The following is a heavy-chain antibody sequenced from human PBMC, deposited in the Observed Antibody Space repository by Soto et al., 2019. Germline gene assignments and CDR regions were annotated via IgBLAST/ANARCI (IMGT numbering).Heavy chain of an antibody. CDR1: GFTFSDSA. Sequence: GGSLRLSCAASGFTFSDSAVHWVRQVSGKGLEWVGRIRTKTNSYATGYDASVKGRFTISRDDSKNTAYLQMNSLKTEDTAVYYCATSREGWFDFWGQGALVTSPQ. CDR3: ATSREGWFDF. J-gene: IGHJ5*01. CDR2: IRTKTNSYAT. V-gene: IGHV3-73*01.